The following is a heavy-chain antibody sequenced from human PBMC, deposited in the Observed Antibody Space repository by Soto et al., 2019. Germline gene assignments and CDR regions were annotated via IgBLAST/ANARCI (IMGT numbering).Heavy chain of an antibody. D-gene: IGHD3-16*01. CDR1: GFSLSTRGVG. V-gene: IGHV2-5*02. CDR2: IYWDDDK. CDR3: PHKGGGDRILDY. J-gene: IGHJ4*02. Sequence: QITLKESGPTLVKPTQTLTLTCTFSGFSLSTRGVGVGWIRQPPGKALEWLAIIYWDDDKRYSPSLKSRLTIPKDPPKNQVVLTMTNMDPVETAQNSWPHKGGGDRILDYWGQGTLVTVSS.